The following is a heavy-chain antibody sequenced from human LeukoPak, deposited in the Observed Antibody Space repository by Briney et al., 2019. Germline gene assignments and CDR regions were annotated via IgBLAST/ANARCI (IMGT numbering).Heavy chain of an antibody. CDR1: GITLMSYT. Sequence: GGSLRLSCSGSGITLMSYTIHWVRRAPGKGLEWMTCVLDNTDFPYYADSVESRFIISRDSSKNVVYLQMNSLRPEDTAIYYCASEPGLSRGPDYAMDVWGQGTTVTVSS. J-gene: IGHJ6*02. D-gene: IGHD3-16*01. CDR2: VLDNTDFP. CDR3: ASEPGLSRGPDYAMDV. V-gene: IGHV3-30-3*01.